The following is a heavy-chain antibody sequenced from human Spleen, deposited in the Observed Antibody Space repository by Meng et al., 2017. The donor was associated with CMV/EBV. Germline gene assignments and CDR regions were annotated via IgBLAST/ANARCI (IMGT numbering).Heavy chain of an antibody. CDR3: ARGVTGTSSL. CDR2: INPYTGGT. V-gene: IGHV1-2*02. J-gene: IGHJ4*02. CDR1: GYNFNDYF. D-gene: IGHD1-7*01. Sequence: SCKPSGYNFNDYFIHWVRQAPGQGLEWMGRINPYTGGTNYAHTFQGRVTLTRDTSISTVYMEVNNLKSDDTAVYFCARGVTGTSSLWGQGTLVTVSS.